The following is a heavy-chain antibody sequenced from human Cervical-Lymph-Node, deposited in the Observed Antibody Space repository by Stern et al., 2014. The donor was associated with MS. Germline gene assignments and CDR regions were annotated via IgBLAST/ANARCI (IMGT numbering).Heavy chain of an antibody. CDR3: ARKQHLVKGYFDY. J-gene: IGHJ4*02. V-gene: IGHV4-39*01. D-gene: IGHD6-13*01. Sequence: QVQLQESGPGLVKPSETLSLTCTVSGDSISSVSSYWGWIRQPPGKGLEWIGSIYYTGNTHYNSFLKSRPTISVDTSKDQFFLPRISVTAADSAVYYCARKQHLVKGYFDYWGQGALVTVSS. CDR1: GDSISSVSSY. CDR2: IYYTGNT.